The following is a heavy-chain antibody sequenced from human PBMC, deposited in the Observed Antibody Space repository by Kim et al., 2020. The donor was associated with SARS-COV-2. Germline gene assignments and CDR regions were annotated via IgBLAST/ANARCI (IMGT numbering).Heavy chain of an antibody. Sequence: SETLSLTCTVSGGSISRSSYYWTWSRQPPGKGLEWIGHFSHTGSTHFSPSLKSRLTMSVDTTKNQISLKLTSVTGADTAVYFWTCQYQNWNDPKDVDFWGQGTLVTVSS. J-gene: IGHJ4*02. D-gene: IGHD1-1*01. CDR3: TCQYQNWNDPKDVDF. CDR1: GGSISRSSYY. V-gene: IGHV4-39*01. CDR2: FSHTGST.